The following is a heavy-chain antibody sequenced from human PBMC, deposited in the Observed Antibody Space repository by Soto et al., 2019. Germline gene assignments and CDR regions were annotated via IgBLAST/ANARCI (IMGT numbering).Heavy chain of an antibody. CDR2: ISGSGGST. D-gene: IGHD3-10*01. J-gene: IGHJ4*02. CDR3: AKGLGYYYGSGSYYNTIDY. V-gene: IGHV3-23*01. CDR1: GFTFSSYA. Sequence: GGSLRLSCAASGFTFSSYAMSWVRQAPGKGLEWVSAISGSGGSTYYADSVKGRFTISRDNSKNTLYLQMNSLRAEDTAVYYCAKGLGYYYGSGSYYNTIDYWGQGTLVTVSS.